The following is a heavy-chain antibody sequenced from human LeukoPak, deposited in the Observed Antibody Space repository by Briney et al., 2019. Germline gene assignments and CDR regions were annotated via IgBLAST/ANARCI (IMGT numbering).Heavy chain of an antibody. CDR2: ISASGGNT. CDR3: AKVKSYTTYYFDY. CDR1: GFSFSSYA. D-gene: IGHD2-2*02. Sequence: GGSLRLSCAASGFSFSSYAMSWVRQAPGQGLEWVSTISASGGNTYYAVSVKGRFTISRDNSKNTLYLQMNSLRAEDTAVYYCAKVKSYTTYYFDYWGQGTLVTVSS. V-gene: IGHV3-23*01. J-gene: IGHJ4*02.